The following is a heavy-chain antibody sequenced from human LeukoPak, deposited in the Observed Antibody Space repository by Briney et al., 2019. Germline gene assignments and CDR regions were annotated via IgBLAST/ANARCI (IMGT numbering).Heavy chain of an antibody. Sequence: GGSLRLSCAASGFTFSSYGMHWVRQAPGKGLEWVAVIWYDGSNKYYADSVKGRFTISRDNSKNTLYLQMNSRRAEDTAVYYCAREKSWNDVLDYWGQGTLVTVSS. V-gene: IGHV3-33*08. CDR2: IWYDGSNK. CDR3: AREKSWNDVLDY. J-gene: IGHJ4*02. CDR1: GFTFSSYG. D-gene: IGHD1-1*01.